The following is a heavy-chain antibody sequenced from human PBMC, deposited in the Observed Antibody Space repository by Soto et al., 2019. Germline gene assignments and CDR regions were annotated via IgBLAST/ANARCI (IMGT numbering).Heavy chain of an antibody. Sequence: PGGSLRLSCAASGFTFSSYSMNWVRQAPGKGLEWVSYISSSSSTIYYADSVKGRFTISRDNAKNSLYLQMNSLRAEDTAVYYCARASGWYYAFDIWGQGTMVTVS. CDR2: ISSSSSTI. V-gene: IGHV3-48*01. CDR3: ARASGWYYAFDI. D-gene: IGHD6-19*01. CDR1: GFTFSSYS. J-gene: IGHJ3*02.